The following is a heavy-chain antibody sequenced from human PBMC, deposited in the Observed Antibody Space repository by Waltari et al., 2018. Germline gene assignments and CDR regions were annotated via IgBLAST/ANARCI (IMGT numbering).Heavy chain of an antibody. CDR1: GYTFTRYA. J-gene: IGHJ4*02. CDR3: ARAGRHQLLRMDY. V-gene: IGHV1-3*01. CDR2: SNAGNGNT. Sequence: QVQLVQSGAEVKKPGASVKVSCKASGYTFTRYAMHWVRQAPGQRLEWMGWSNAGNGNTKYSQKFQGRVTITRDTSASTAYMELSSLRSEDTAVYYCARAGRHQLLRMDYWGQGTLVTVSS. D-gene: IGHD2-2*01.